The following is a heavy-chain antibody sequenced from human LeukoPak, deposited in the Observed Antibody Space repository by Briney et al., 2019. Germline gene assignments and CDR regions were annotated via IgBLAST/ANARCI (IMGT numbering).Heavy chain of an antibody. V-gene: IGHV4-59*12. Sequence: SETLSLTCTVSGGSFSNYYWSWVRQSPGKGLEWIGYIYYSGSTNYNPSLKSRVTISLDSSKNHFSLSLSSVTAADTAVYYCARVGADGSGFLFDYWGQGTLVTVSS. CDR3: ARVGADGSGFLFDY. D-gene: IGHD3-10*01. J-gene: IGHJ4*02. CDR1: GGSFSNYY. CDR2: IYYSGST.